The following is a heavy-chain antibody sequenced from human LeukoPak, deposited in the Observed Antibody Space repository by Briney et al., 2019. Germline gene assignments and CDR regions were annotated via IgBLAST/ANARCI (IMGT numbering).Heavy chain of an antibody. J-gene: IGHJ6*04. CDR3: ARGIVVVAATLYYYYGMDV. D-gene: IGHD2-15*01. CDR1: GGTFSSYA. V-gene: IGHV1-69*13. Sequence: SVKVSCKASGGTFSSYAISWVRQAPGQGLEWMGGIIPIFGTANYAQKFQGRVTVTADESTSTAYMELSSLRSEDTAVYYCARGIVVVAATLYYYYGMDVWGKGTTVTVSS. CDR2: IIPIFGTA.